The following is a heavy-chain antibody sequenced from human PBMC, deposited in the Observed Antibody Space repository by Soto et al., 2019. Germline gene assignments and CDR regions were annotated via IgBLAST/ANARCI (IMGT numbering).Heavy chain of an antibody. D-gene: IGHD2-21*01. V-gene: IGHV4-30-4*02. Sequence: PSETLSLTCTVSGGSISSGDYYWSWIRQPPGKGLEWIGYIYYSGSTYYNPSLKSRVTISVDTSKNQFSLKLSSVTAADTAVYYCARGSIEYRVIDSWGQGTLVTSPQ. CDR1: GGSISSGDYY. J-gene: IGHJ1*01. CDR2: IYYSGST. CDR3: ARGSIEYRVIDS.